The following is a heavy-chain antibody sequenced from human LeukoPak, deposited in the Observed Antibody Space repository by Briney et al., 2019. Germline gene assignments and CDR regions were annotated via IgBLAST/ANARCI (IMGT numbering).Heavy chain of an antibody. D-gene: IGHD3-3*01. J-gene: IGHJ4*02. V-gene: IGHV1-69*01. Sequence: SVKVSCKASEGTFSSYAISWVRQAPGQGLEWMGGIIPIFGTANYAQKFQGRVTITADESTSTAYMELSSLRSEDTAVYYCARASDYDFWSGYPTYYFDYWGQGTLVTVSS. CDR1: EGTFSSYA. CDR2: IIPIFGTA. CDR3: ARASDYDFWSGYPTYYFDY.